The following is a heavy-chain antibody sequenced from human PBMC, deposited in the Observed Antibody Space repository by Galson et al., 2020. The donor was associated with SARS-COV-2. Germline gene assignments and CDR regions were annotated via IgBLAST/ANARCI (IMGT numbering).Heavy chain of an antibody. CDR3: AKPYSSGGGDYFDY. V-gene: IGHV3-23*01. CDR2: ISGSGGST. J-gene: IGHJ4*02. Sequence: GESLKISCEASGFTFSSYAMSWVRQAPGQGLEWVSGISGSGGSTYYADSVKGRLTISRDNSKNTLYLQMNSLRAEDTAVYYCAKPYSSGGGDYFDYRGQGTLVTVSS. D-gene: IGHD6-19*01. CDR1: GFTFSSYA.